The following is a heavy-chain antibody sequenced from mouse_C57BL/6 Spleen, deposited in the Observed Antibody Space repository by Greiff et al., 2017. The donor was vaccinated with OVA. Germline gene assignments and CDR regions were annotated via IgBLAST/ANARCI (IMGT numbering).Heavy chain of an antibody. CDR1: GYTFTSYW. CDR2: IHPNSGST. V-gene: IGHV1-64*01. D-gene: IGHD2-12*01. Sequence: VQLQQPGAELVKPGASVKLSCKASGYTFTSYWLHWVKQRPGQGLEWIGMIHPNSGSTNYNEKFKSKAILTVDKSSSTAYMQLSSLTSEDSAVYYCARRVYDRGFAYWGQGTLVTVSA. J-gene: IGHJ3*01. CDR3: ARRVYDRGFAY.